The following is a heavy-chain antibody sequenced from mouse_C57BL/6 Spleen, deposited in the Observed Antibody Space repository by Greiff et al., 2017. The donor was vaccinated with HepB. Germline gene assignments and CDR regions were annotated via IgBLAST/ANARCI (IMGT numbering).Heavy chain of an antibody. J-gene: IGHJ4*01. CDR3: TTPPYYSNYEGDYAMDY. Sequence: EVQLQQSGAELVRPGASVKLSCTASGFNIKDYYMHWVKQRPEQGLEWIGRIDPDDGDTEYAPKFQGKATMTADTSSNTAYLQLSSLTSEDTAVYYCTTPPYYSNYEGDYAMDYWGQGTSVTVSS. CDR2: IDPDDGDT. V-gene: IGHV14-1*01. D-gene: IGHD2-5*01. CDR1: GFNIKDYY.